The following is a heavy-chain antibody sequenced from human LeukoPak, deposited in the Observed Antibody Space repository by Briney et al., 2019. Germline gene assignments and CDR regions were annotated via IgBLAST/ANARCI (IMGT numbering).Heavy chain of an antibody. D-gene: IGHD4-17*01. J-gene: IGHJ4*02. CDR1: GYSFTSYW. Sequence: GVSLQISSKGSGYSFTSYWIGWVRPMPGKGLEWMGIIYPGDSDTRYSPSFQGQVTISADKSISTAYLQWSSLKASDTAMYYCGRTGGPRGYGDFDYWGQGTLVTVSS. V-gene: IGHV5-51*01. CDR3: GRTGGPRGYGDFDY. CDR2: IYPGDSDT.